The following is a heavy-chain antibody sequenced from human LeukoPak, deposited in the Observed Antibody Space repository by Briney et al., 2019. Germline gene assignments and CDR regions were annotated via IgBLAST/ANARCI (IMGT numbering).Heavy chain of an antibody. CDR3: AREIAAAGTDY. D-gene: IGHD6-13*01. J-gene: IGHJ4*02. CDR1: GFTFSDYY. V-gene: IGHV3-11*05. Sequence: GGSLRLSCAASGFTFSDYYMSWIRQAPGKGLEWASYISSRSSSTSYADSVKGRFTISRDNAKKSLYLQMNSLGAEDTAVYYCAREIAAAGTDYWGQGTLVTVSS. CDR2: ISSRSSST.